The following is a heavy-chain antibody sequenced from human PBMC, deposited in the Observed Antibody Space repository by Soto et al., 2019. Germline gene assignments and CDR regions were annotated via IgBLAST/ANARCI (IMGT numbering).Heavy chain of an antibody. CDR2: ISSGSSYI. CDR1: GFTFIDYT. J-gene: IGHJ6*02. D-gene: IGHD6-25*01. CDR3: ARDRGSYYYYGMDV. V-gene: IGHV3-21*01. Sequence: PGGSLRLSCAASGFTFIDYTMSWVRQAPGKGLEWVSSISSGSSYIYYADSVKGRFTISRDNAKNSLYLQMNSLRAEDTAVYYCARDRGSYYYYGMDVWGQGTTVPVSS.